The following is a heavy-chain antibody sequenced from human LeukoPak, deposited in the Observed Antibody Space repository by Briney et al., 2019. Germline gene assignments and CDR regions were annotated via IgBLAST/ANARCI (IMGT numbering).Heavy chain of an antibody. CDR1: GFTFSSYS. CDR2: ISSSSSYI. J-gene: IGHJ6*02. Sequence: GGSLRLSCAASGFTFSSYSMNWVRQAPGKGLEWVSSISSSSSYIYYADSVKGRFTISRDNAKNSLYLQMNSLRGEDTAVYYCAKTLGVGTDYYYYGMDVWGQGTTVTVS. V-gene: IGHV3-21*03. CDR3: AKTLGVGTDYYYYGMDV. D-gene: IGHD1-1*01.